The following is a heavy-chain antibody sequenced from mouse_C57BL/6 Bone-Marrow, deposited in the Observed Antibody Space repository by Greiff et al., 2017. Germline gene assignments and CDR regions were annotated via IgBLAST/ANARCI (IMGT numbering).Heavy chain of an antibody. V-gene: IGHV5-6*02. D-gene: IGHD2-12*01. CDR2: ISSGGSYT. Sequence: EVMLVESGGDLVKPGGSLKLSCAASGFNFSSYGMSWVRQTPDKRLEWVATISSGGSYTYYPDSVKGRFTISRDNAKNTLYLQMSSLKSEDTAMYYCARRCYYISWFAYWGQGTLVTVSA. CDR1: GFNFSSYG. J-gene: IGHJ3*01. CDR3: ARRCYYISWFAY.